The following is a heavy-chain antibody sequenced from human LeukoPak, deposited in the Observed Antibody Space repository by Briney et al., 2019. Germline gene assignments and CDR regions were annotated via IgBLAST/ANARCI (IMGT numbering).Heavy chain of an antibody. D-gene: IGHD6-6*01. Sequence: SETLSLTCTVSGGSVSSGGWHWSWIRQPAGKGLEWIGRVYSDESTIYNPSLKSRVTISVDTSRNQFSLNLSSATAADTAVYYCATWSSSSGEVYWGQGTLVTVSS. V-gene: IGHV4-61*02. CDR3: ATWSSSSGEVY. CDR1: GGSVSSGGWH. J-gene: IGHJ4*02. CDR2: VYSDEST.